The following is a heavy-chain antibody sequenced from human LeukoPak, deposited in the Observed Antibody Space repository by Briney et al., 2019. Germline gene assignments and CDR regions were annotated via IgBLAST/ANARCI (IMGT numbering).Heavy chain of an antibody. J-gene: IGHJ3*02. D-gene: IGHD3-10*01. CDR1: GGSISSYY. Sequence: PSETLSLTCTVSGGSISSYYWSWIRQPAGKGLEWIGRIYTSGSTNYNPSLKSRVTMSVDTSKNQFSLKLSSVTAADTAVYYCARQYLQWFGELSGTWDAFDIWGQGTMVTVSS. V-gene: IGHV4-4*07. CDR3: ARQYLQWFGELSGTWDAFDI. CDR2: IYTSGST.